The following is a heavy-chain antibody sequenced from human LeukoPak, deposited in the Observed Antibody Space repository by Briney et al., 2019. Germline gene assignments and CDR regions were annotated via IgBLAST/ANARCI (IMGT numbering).Heavy chain of an antibody. Sequence: GGSMRLSCAASGFTFSTNSMNWVRQAPGKGLEWVSYISSTGGTIYYADSMKGRFTISRDNAKNSLYLQMNSLRAENTAVYYCARGDNSALDSWGQGTLVTVSS. V-gene: IGHV3-48*04. J-gene: IGHJ4*02. CDR3: ARGDNSALDS. D-gene: IGHD1-1*01. CDR1: GFTFSTNS. CDR2: ISSTGGTI.